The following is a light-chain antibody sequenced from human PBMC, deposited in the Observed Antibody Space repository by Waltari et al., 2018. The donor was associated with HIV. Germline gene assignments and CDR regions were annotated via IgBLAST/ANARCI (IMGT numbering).Light chain of an antibody. J-gene: IGKJ3*01. V-gene: IGKV3-20*01. Sequence: EIVLTQSPGKISLSPGESVTLSCRASQSISSSYLAWYQQKPGQAPRLFIYGTSSRATGIPDRFSGSGSGTDFTLTISRLEPEDFAEYYCQQYGDSLTFGPGTKVDI. CDR3: QQYGDSLT. CDR2: GTS. CDR1: QSISSSY.